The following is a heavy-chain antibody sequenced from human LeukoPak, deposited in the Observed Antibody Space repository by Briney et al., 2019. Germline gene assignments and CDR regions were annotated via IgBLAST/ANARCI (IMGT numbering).Heavy chain of an antibody. J-gene: IGHJ6*02. CDR3: AKDTALEMATIKSYYYGMDV. D-gene: IGHD5-24*01. CDR2: ISWNSGSI. V-gene: IGHV3-9*01. CDR1: GFTFDDYA. Sequence: PGGSLRLSCAASGFTFDDYAMHWVRQAPGKGLEWVSGISWNSGSIGYADSVKGRFTISRDNAKNSLYLQMNSLRAEDTALYYCAKDTALEMATIKSYYYGMDVWGQGTTVTVSS.